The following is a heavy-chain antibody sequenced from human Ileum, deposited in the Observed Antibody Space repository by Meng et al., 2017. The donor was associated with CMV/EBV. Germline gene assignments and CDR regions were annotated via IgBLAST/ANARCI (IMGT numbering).Heavy chain of an antibody. Sequence: LQLQESGPGLVKHSGTLSLTCTVPGGSIRSSIFYWGWIRQPPGKGLEWIGTIYYSGSTYYNPSLKSRVTISLDTSENQFSLELTSVTAADTAVYFCARAWVPGRPDYWGQGALVTVSS. D-gene: IGHD1-26*01. J-gene: IGHJ4*02. CDR3: ARAWVPGRPDY. CDR2: IYYSGST. CDR1: GGSIRSSIFY. V-gene: IGHV4-39*07.